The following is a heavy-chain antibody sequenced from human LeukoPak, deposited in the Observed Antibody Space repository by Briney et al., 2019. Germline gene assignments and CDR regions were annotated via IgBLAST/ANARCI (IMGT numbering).Heavy chain of an antibody. CDR2: IHSSEST. V-gene: IGHV4-59*01. CDR3: ARVRSYFGSVTGKSDYLDS. J-gene: IGHJ4*02. D-gene: IGHD3-10*01. CDR1: ADSINTYY. Sequence: PSETLSLTCTVSADSINTYYWSWVRQPPGKGLEWIGYIHSSESTYYNPSLRSRVTILVATSQNQVSLKMRSVTAADTGVYYCARVRSYFGSVTGKSDYLDSWGQGTLVTVSS.